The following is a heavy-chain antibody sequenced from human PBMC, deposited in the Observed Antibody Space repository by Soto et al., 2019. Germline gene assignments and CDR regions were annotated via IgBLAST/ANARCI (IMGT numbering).Heavy chain of an antibody. J-gene: IGHJ6*02. CDR3: TKEALTDYYYYGMDV. Sequence: SLRLSCTASGFTFGDYAMSWVRQAPGKGLEWVGFIRSKAYGGTTEYAASVKGRFTISRDDSKSIAYLQMNSLKTEDTAVYYCTKEALTDYYYYGMDVWGQGTTVTVSS. CDR1: GFTFGDYA. V-gene: IGHV3-49*04. D-gene: IGHD3-9*01. CDR2: IRSKAYGGTT.